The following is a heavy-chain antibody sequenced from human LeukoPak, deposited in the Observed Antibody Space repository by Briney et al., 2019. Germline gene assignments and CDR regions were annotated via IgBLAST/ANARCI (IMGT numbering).Heavy chain of an antibody. CDR2: VIPDSGAT. CDR3: ARACGGTSCHLNA. CDR1: GYTFTAYY. J-gene: IGHJ5*02. V-gene: IGHV1-2*02. D-gene: IGHD2-21*01. Sequence: ASVKVSCKASGYTFTAYYIHWVRQAPGQGLEWMGWVIPDSGATKYAQKFQGRVTMTRDTSISTAYMELSSLTSDDAAVHYCARACGGTSCHLNAWGQGTLLTVYS.